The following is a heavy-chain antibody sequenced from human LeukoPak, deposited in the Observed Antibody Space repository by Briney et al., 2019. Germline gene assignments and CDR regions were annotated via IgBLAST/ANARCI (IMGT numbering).Heavy chain of an antibody. D-gene: IGHD6-13*01. V-gene: IGHV4-59*01. Sequence: PSETLSLTCTVSGGSISSYYWSWIRQPPGKGLEWIGYIYYSGSTNYNPSLKSRVTISVDTSKNQFSLKLSSVTAADTAVYYCARRTAAGRKLDYWGQGTLVTVSS. CDR3: ARRTAAGRKLDY. J-gene: IGHJ4*02. CDR2: IYYSGST. CDR1: GGSISSYY.